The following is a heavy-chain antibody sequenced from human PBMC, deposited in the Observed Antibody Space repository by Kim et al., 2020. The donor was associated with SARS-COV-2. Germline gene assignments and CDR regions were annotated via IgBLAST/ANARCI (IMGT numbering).Heavy chain of an antibody. J-gene: IGHJ3*01. Sequence: GGSLRLSCAASGFTFSSYWMNWVRQAPGKGLVWVARINNTGGTITYADSVNGRFTISRDNAKNMLHLQMNSSRPEDTGVYYCATLGGGGCVFDVWGQGA. V-gene: IGHV3-74*01. CDR1: GFTFSSYW. D-gene: IGHD2-21*01. CDR2: INNTGGTI. CDR3: ATLGGGGCVFDV.